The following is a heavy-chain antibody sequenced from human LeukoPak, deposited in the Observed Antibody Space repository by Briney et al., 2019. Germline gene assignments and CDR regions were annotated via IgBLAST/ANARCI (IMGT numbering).Heavy chain of an antibody. J-gene: IGHJ5*02. V-gene: IGHV4-59*01. D-gene: IGHD3-22*01. CDR1: GGSISSYY. CDR3: AREPGFDSSGYLNWFDP. Sequence: SETLSLTCTVSGGSISSYYWSWIRQPPGKGMEWIACISYSGSTKYNPSLKSRVTISVDTSKNQLSLKLSSVTAADTAVYYCAREPGFDSSGYLNWFDPWGQGTLVTVSS. CDR2: ISYSGST.